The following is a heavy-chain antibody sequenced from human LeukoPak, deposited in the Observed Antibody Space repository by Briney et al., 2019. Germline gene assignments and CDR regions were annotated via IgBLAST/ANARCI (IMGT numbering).Heavy chain of an antibody. CDR2: INHSGST. CDR3: ARLGSSWFDY. V-gene: IGHV4-61*10. J-gene: IGHJ4*02. CDR1: GGSISSGSYY. D-gene: IGHD6-13*01. Sequence: SETLSLTCTVSGGSISSGSYYWSWIRQPAGKGLEWIGEINHSGSTNYNPSLKSRVTISVDTSKNQFSLKLSSVTAADTAVYYCARLGSSWFDYWGQGTLVTVSS.